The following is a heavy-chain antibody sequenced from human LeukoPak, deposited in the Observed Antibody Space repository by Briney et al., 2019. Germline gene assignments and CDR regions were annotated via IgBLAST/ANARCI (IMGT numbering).Heavy chain of an antibody. CDR2: IKEDGSAK. V-gene: IGHV3-7*04. Sequence: PGGSLRLSCAASGFTFSNYWMSWVRQAPGKGLGWVANIKEDGSAKHYVDSVKGRFTISRDNAKNSLYLQMNSLRAEDTAVYYCGRVNYGDYRWGQGTLVTVSS. CDR1: GFTFSNYW. CDR3: GRVNYGDYR. D-gene: IGHD4-17*01. J-gene: IGHJ4*02.